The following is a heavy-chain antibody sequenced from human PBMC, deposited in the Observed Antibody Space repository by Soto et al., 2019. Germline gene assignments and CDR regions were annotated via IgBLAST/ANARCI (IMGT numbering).Heavy chain of an antibody. CDR3: ARKAVAGAFDI. V-gene: IGHV5-51*01. Sequence: RASVKVSCKGSGYSFTSYWIGWVRQMPGKGLEWMGIIYPGYSDTRYSPSFQGQVTISADKSISTAYLQWSSLKASDTAMYYCARKAVAGAFDIWGQGTMVTVSS. CDR1: GYSFTSYW. CDR2: IYPGYSDT. D-gene: IGHD6-19*01. J-gene: IGHJ3*02.